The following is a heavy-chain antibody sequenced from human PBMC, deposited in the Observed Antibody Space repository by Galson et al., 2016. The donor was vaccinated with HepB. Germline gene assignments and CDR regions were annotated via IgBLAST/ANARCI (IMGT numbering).Heavy chain of an antibody. CDR3: ARDSSGTGTTFYFDY. Sequence: SLRLSCAASGFSFDKYWMSWVRQAPGKGLEWVANIKYGGSAKDYVDSVKRRFTISRDNAKNALSLQMNSLRAEDTAVYYGARDSSGTGTTFYFDYGGQGALVTVSS. J-gene: IGHJ4*02. CDR1: GFSFDKYW. V-gene: IGHV3-7*01. D-gene: IGHD1-7*01. CDR2: IKYGGSAK.